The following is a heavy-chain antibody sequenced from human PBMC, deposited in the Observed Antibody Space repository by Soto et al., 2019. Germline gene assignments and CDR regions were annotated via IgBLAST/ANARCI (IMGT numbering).Heavy chain of an antibody. CDR3: AKDIHPGRDTYHYGADY. CDR1: ELILSNYG. CDR2: ISYDGSRK. J-gene: IGHJ4*02. D-gene: IGHD5-12*01. Sequence: QVQLVESAGGVVQPGTSLTLSCSASELILSNYGMRWVRQAPGKGLEWVSIISYDGSRKHYIDSVKGRFTISRDNSKNTLDLQMNSLIAEDTAVYYCAKDIHPGRDTYHYGADYWGQGTLVAVSS. V-gene: IGHV3-30*18.